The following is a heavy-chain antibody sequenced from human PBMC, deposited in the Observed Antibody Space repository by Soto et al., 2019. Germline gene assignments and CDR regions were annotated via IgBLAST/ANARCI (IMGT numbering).Heavy chain of an antibody. J-gene: IGHJ4*02. CDR3: AILICADPTDK. CDR2: INTGNGIA. D-gene: IGHD2-2*01. Sequence: ASVKVSCKTSGYTFTSYTIHWVRQAPGQRPECMGWINTGNGIAKFSQKFQGRVTISRDTSARTVYMELSSLRSEDTAMYYCAILICADPTDKWGQGTLVTVSS. CDR1: GYTFTSYT. V-gene: IGHV1-3*04.